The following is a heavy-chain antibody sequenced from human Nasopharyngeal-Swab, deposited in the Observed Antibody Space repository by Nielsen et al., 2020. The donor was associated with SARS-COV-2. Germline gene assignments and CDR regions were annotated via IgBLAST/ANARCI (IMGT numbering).Heavy chain of an antibody. Sequence: GVSLRLSCASSGFSFSDYYMSWIRQAPGKGLEWISDISSSGSITHYADSMKGRFTISRDNAKKSLYLQMNSLRAEDTAVYYCARGVETIHHWGQGSLVTVSS. CDR2: ISSSGSIT. V-gene: IGHV3-11*04. D-gene: IGHD5-24*01. J-gene: IGHJ1*01. CDR3: ARGVETIHH. CDR1: GFSFSDYY.